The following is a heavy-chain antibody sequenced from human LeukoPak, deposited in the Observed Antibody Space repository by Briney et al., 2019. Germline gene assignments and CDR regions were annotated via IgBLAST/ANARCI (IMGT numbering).Heavy chain of an antibody. V-gene: IGHV1-18*01. CDR1: GYTFTSYG. CDR2: ISAYNGNT. J-gene: IGHJ4*02. D-gene: IGHD1-26*01. CDR3: ARDSREDIVGATPFDY. Sequence: ASVKVSCKASGYTFTSYGISWVRQAPGQGLEWMGWISAYNGNTNYAQKLQGRVTMTTDTSTSTAYMELRSLRSDDTAVYYCARDSREDIVGATPFDYWGQGTLVTVSS.